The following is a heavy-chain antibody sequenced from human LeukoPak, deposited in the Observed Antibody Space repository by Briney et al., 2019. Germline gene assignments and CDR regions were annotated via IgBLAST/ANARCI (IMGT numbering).Heavy chain of an antibody. CDR2: ISGSGDST. V-gene: IGHV3-23*01. D-gene: IGHD3-22*01. J-gene: IGHJ3*02. Sequence: PGGSLRLSCAASGFTFSSYAISWVRQAPGKGLEWVSAISGSGDSTYYADSVKGRFTISRDNSKNTLYLQMNSLRAEDTAVYQCAKGRYYHDNSDAFEIWGQGTMVTVSS. CDR3: AKGRYYHDNSDAFEI. CDR1: GFTFSSYA.